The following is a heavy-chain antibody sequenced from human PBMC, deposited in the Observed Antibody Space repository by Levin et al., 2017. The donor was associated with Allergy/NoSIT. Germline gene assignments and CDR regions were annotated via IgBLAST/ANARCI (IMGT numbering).Heavy chain of an antibody. V-gene: IGHV3-21*01. CDR2: IGGDSSHI. D-gene: IGHD1-1*01. CDR1: GFIFSTYS. CDR3: ARSSPRANFHGMDV. J-gene: IGHJ6*02. Sequence: GESLKISCAASGFIFSTYSMSWVRQAPGKGLEWVSSIGGDSSHIFYADSVEGRFTISRDNAKNSLYLQMNSLRAEDTAVYFCARSSPRANFHGMDVWGQGTTVTVSS.